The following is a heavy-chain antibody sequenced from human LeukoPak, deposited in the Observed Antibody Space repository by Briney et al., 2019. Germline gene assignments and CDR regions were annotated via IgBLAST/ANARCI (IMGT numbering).Heavy chain of an antibody. Sequence: GGSLRLSWPASGFTFDDYAMHWVRQAQGRVLGWVSFISWDGVRTFYADSVKGRSPLSRDNSKNSLYLQMNSLRAEDTALYYCAKGLWFDPWGQGTLVTVSS. CDR3: AKGLWFDP. CDR1: GFTFDDYA. V-gene: IGHV3-43D*03. CDR2: ISWDGVRT. J-gene: IGHJ5*02.